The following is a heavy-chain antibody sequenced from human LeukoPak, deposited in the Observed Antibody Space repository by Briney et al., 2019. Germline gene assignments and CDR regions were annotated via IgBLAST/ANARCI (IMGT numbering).Heavy chain of an antibody. CDR2: IYNSGST. CDR3: ASSNWLRDANFDS. V-gene: IGHV4-61*02. CDR1: GASTSSGLYY. J-gene: IGHJ4*02. D-gene: IGHD6-13*01. Sequence: SETLSLTCTVSGASTSSGLYYWNWFRQPAGKGLEYIGRIYNSGSTNYNPSLKSRVTISVATPKNQFSLKLTSVTASDSAVYYCASSNWLRDANFDSWGQGTLVTVSS.